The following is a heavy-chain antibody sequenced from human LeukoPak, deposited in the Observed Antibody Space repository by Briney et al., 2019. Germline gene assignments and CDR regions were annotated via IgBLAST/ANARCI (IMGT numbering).Heavy chain of an antibody. J-gene: IGHJ4*02. V-gene: IGHV4-61*08. CDR1: GGSISSGGYY. CDR2: IYYSGST. CDR3: AREQLVLGYFDY. D-gene: IGHD6-13*01. Sequence: SETLSLTCTVSGGSISSGGYYWSWIRQHPGKGLEWIGYIYYSGSTNYNPSLKSRVTISVDTSKNQFSLKLSSVTAADTAVYYCAREQLVLGYFDYWGQGTLVTVSS.